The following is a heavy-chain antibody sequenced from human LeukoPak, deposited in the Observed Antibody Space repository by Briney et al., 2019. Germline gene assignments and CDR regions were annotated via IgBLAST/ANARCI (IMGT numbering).Heavy chain of an antibody. Sequence: ASVKLSCKASGYTFNTFDINWVRQATGQGPEWMGWVNPDNDKTVYAPKFQSRVSISSNNSINTAYMEFSGLKSDDTAVYYCARGRRLRGVTSRPIYYYYYMDVWGGGTTVTVSS. V-gene: IGHV1-8*03. D-gene: IGHD3-10*01. CDR1: GYTFNTFD. J-gene: IGHJ6*03. CDR3: ARGRRLRGVTSRPIYYYYYMDV. CDR2: VNPDNDKT.